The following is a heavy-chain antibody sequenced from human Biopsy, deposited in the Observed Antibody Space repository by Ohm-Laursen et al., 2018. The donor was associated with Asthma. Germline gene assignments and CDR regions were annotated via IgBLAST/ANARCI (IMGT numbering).Heavy chain of an antibody. J-gene: IGHJ4*02. D-gene: IGHD2-2*01. CDR1: AGTFNTYV. V-gene: IGHV1-69*05. CDR3: ARKAGSCISRTCYSLDF. Sequence: SSVTVSCTLLAGTFNTYVIGWVRQAPGPGLEWMGGINSVFGTTTYPQKFQDRVTITTDDSTSTVYMELSSLRSEDTAVYYCARKAGSCISRTCYSLDFWGQGTLVTVSS. CDR2: INSVFGTT.